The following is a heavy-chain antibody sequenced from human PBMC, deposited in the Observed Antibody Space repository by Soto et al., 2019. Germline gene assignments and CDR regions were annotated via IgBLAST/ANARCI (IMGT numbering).Heavy chain of an antibody. CDR3: ARRYDFWSGYHYYYYGMDV. CDR2: IYYSGST. V-gene: IGHV4-39*01. D-gene: IGHD3-3*01. J-gene: IGHJ6*02. CDR1: GGSISSSSYY. Sequence: TSETLSLTCTVSGGSISSSSYYWGWIRQPPGKGLEWIGSIYYSGSTYYNPSLKSRVTISVDTSKNQFSLKLSSVTAADTAVYYCARRYDFWSGYHYYYYGMDVWGQGTTVTVSS.